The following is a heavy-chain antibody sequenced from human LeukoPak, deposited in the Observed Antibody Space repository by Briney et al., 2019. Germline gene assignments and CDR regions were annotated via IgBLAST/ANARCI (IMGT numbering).Heavy chain of an antibody. Sequence: GGSLRPSCAASGFTFSNAWMSGVRQAPGKGVEWVGRIKNKIDGGTPDYAAAVQGRFTISRDDSKNTLYLHMNSLKTEDTALYYCTTVSLQAYYYYAMDVWGQGTTVTVSS. CDR3: TTVSLQAYYYYAMDV. CDR1: GFTFSNAW. V-gene: IGHV3-15*01. J-gene: IGHJ6*02. CDR2: IKNKIDGGTP.